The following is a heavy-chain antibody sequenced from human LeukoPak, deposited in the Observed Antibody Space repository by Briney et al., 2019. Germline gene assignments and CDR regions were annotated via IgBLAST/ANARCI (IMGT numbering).Heavy chain of an antibody. D-gene: IGHD3-10*01. CDR3: ARIMRITMVRGVISWFDP. CDR1: GGTFSSYA. CDR2: IIPIFGTA. V-gene: IGHV1-69*13. J-gene: IGHJ5*02. Sequence: ASVKVSCKASGGTFSSYAISWVRQAPGQGLEWMGGIIPIFGTANYAQKFQGRVTITADESTSTAYTELSSLRSEDTAVYYCARIMRITMVRGVISWFDPWGQGTLVTVSS.